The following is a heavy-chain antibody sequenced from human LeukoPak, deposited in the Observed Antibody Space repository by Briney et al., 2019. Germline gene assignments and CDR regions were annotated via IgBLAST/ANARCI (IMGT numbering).Heavy chain of an antibody. CDR2: ISSSGSTI. CDR3: ARDAYFYSSDQ. D-gene: IGHD2-21*01. V-gene: IGHV3-11*04. CDR1: GFTFSDYY. J-gene: IGHJ4*02. Sequence: GGFLRLSCAASGFTFSDYYMSWIRQAPGKGLEWVSYISSSGSTIYYADSVKGRFTISRDNAKNSLYLQMNSLRVEDTAIYYCARDAYFYSSDQWGRGTLVTVSS.